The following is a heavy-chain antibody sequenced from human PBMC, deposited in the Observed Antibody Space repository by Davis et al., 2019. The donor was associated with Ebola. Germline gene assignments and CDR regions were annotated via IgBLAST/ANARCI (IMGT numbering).Heavy chain of an antibody. J-gene: IGHJ6*02. CDR2: IYYSGST. Sequence: SETLSLTCTVSGGSISSSSYYWGWIRQPPGKGLEWIGSIYYSGSTNYNPSLKSRVTISVDTSKNQFSLKLSSVTAADTAVYYCARLRYYYGMDVWGQGTTVTVSS. CDR1: GGSISSSSYY. V-gene: IGHV4-39*07. CDR3: ARLRYYYGMDV.